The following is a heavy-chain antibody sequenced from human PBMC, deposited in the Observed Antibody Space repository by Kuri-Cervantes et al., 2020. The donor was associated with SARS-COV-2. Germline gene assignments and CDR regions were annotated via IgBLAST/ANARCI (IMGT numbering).Heavy chain of an antibody. CDR1: GGSFSGYY. Sequence: GSLRLSCAVYGGSFSGYYWSWIRQPPGKGLEWIGEINHSGSTNYNPSLKSRVTISVDTSKNQFSLKLSSVTAADTAVYYCAREYRGFYGMDVWGQGTTVTVSS. D-gene: IGHD1-14*01. V-gene: IGHV4-34*01. J-gene: IGHJ6*02. CDR3: AREYRGFYGMDV. CDR2: INHSGST.